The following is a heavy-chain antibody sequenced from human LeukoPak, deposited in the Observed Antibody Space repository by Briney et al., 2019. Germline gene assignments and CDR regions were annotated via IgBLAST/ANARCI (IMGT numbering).Heavy chain of an antibody. Sequence: PGGSLRLSCAASGFTFSSYAMSWVRQAPGKGLEWVSAISGSGGSTSYAQKFQGRVTMTRDMSTSTAYMELSSLRSEDTAVYYCAREQGGSGSYYDYWGQGTLVTVSS. V-gene: IGHV3-23*01. CDR2: ISGSGGST. CDR1: GFTFSSYA. CDR3: AREQGGSGSYYDY. D-gene: IGHD3-10*01. J-gene: IGHJ4*02.